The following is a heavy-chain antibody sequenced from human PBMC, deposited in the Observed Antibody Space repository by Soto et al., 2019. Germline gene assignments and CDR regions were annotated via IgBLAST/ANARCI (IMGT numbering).Heavy chain of an antibody. Sequence: GWSLRLSCAASGFTFSSYAMSLVRQAPGKGLEWVSAISGSGGSTYYADSVKGRFTISRDNSKNTLYLQMNSLRAEDTAVYYCAKDLQQWLVLRAPVEYWGEGTLVTVSS. CDR2: ISGSGGST. D-gene: IGHD6-19*01. CDR3: AKDLQQWLVLRAPVEY. V-gene: IGHV3-23*01. J-gene: IGHJ4*02. CDR1: GFTFSSYA.